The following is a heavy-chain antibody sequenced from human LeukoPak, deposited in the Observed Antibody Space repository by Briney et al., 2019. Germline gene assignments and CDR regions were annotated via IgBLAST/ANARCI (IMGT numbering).Heavy chain of an antibody. J-gene: IGHJ4*02. D-gene: IGHD5-18*01. CDR1: GFTFSSYT. CDR3: ARESYPIDY. CDR2: ISYAGSNK. Sequence: PGGSLRLSCAASGFTFSSYTIHWVRQAPGKGLEWVAVISYAGSNKYYADSVKGRFTISRDNAKNSLYLQMNSLRAEDTAVYYCARESYPIDYWGQGTLVTVSS. V-gene: IGHV3-30-3*01.